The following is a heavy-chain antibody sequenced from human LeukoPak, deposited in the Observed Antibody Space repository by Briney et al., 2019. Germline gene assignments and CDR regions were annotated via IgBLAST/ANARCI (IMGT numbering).Heavy chain of an antibody. J-gene: IGHJ3*02. CDR1: GFSFRSHW. CDR3: ATISAQTFDI. CDR2: IKPDGSDK. Sequence: GGSLRLSCVGSGFSFRSHWVNWVRQSPGKGLEWVANIKPDGSDKYYVDSARGRFTVSRDNAKNSAFLQMNSLRAEDTTIYYCATISAQTFDIWGQGTLVSVSS. D-gene: IGHD5-24*01. V-gene: IGHV3-7*01.